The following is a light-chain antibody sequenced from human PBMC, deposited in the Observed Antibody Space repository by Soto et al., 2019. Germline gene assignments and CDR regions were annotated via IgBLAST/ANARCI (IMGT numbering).Light chain of an antibody. J-gene: IGKJ1*01. Sequence: EIVMTQSPATLSVSPGERATLSRRASQSVSSNLAWYQQKPGQAPRLLIYGASTRATGIPDRFSGSGSGTDFTLTISRLEPEDFAVYYCQQYGSSFWTFGQGTKVDIK. CDR2: GAS. CDR3: QQYGSSFWT. CDR1: QSVSSN. V-gene: IGKV3-20*01.